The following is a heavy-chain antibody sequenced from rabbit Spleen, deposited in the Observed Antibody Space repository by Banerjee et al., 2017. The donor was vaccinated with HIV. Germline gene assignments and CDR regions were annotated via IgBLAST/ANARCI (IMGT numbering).Heavy chain of an antibody. V-gene: IGHV1S45*01. D-gene: IGHD2-1*01. Sequence: QEQLEESGGGLVQPECSLTLACTASGFSFSSYYMCLARQAPGKGLEWIACIDTGFGGTTYSASWAKGRFTISKTSSTTVTLQMTSLTDADTATYFCETYVDYDGDFNLWGPGTLVTV. CDR2: IDTGFGGTT. CDR1: GFSFSSYY. J-gene: IGHJ4*01. CDR3: ETYVDYDGDFNL.